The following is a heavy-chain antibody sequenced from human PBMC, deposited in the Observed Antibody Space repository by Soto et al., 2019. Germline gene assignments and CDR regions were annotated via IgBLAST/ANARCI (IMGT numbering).Heavy chain of an antibody. J-gene: IGHJ3*02. D-gene: IGHD6-19*01. V-gene: IGHV3-23*01. Sequence: EVQLLESGGGLVQPGGSLRLSCAASGFTFSSYAMSWVRQAAGKGLEWVSAGSGSGGSTYYADSVKGRFTIPRDKSKSTLYPHISSLRADDTYVYYCAKEEFRSSGDAFDIWGQGTMVTVSS. CDR3: AKEEFRSSGDAFDI. CDR2: GSGSGGST. CDR1: GFTFSSYA.